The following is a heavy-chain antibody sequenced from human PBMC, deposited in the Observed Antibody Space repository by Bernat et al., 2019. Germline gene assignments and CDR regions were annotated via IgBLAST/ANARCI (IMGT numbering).Heavy chain of an antibody. J-gene: IGHJ4*02. CDR2: ISAYNGDA. CDR3: ARGKPGDC. V-gene: IGHV1-18*01. CDR1: GYSFTSYS. Sequence: QVQLVQSGAEVKKPGASVKVSCKASGYSFTSYSTNWVRQAPGQGLEWMGGISAYNGDANYVQKFQDRVTMTTDTSTSTAYMELRGLTSDDTAVYYCARGKPGDCWGQGTLVTVSS. D-gene: IGHD7-27*01.